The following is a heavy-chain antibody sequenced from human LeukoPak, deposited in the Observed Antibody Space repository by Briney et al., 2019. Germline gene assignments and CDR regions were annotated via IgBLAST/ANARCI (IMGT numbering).Heavy chain of an antibody. V-gene: IGHV1-2*02. Sequence: ASVKVSCKASGYTFTGYYMHWVRQAPGQGLEWMGWVNPNSGGTNYAQKFQGRVTMTRDTSISTAYMELSRLRSDDTAVYYCARNAIYYDYVWGSYRHFDYWGQGTLVTVSS. CDR1: GYTFTGYY. D-gene: IGHD3-16*02. CDR2: VNPNSGGT. CDR3: ARNAIYYDYVWGSYRHFDY. J-gene: IGHJ4*02.